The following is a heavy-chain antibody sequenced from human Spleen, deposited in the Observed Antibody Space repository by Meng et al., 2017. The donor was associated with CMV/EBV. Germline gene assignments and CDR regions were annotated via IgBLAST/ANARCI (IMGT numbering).Heavy chain of an antibody. CDR3: ARDHARVVPAAIPFYSNSPGGHYYYYGMDV. Sequence: GGSLRLSCAASGFTFSSYSMNWVRQAPGKGLEWVSYISSSSSIIYYADSVKGRFTISRDNAKNSLYLQMNSLRAEDTAVYYCARDHARVVPAAIPFYSNSPGGHYYYYGMDVWGQGTTVTVSS. D-gene: IGHD2-2*02. CDR2: ISSSSSII. J-gene: IGHJ6*02. V-gene: IGHV3-48*04. CDR1: GFTFSSYS.